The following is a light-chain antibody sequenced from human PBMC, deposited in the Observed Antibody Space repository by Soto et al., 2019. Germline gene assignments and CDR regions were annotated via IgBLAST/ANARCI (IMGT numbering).Light chain of an antibody. Sequence: EIVMTQSPATLSVSPGERATLSCRASQSVNSNLAWYQQKPGQAPRLLIHGASTRAPGIPAGFSGSGSGTEFTLTISSLQSEDFAVYYCQQYSNWPWTFRQGTKVELK. J-gene: IGKJ1*01. CDR1: QSVNSN. CDR2: GAS. CDR3: QQYSNWPWT. V-gene: IGKV3-15*01.